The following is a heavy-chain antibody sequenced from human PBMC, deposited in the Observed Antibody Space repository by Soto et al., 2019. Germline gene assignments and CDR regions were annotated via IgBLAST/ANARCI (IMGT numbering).Heavy chain of an antibody. V-gene: IGHV3-7*01. Sequence: EVQLVESGGVLVQPGGSLKVSCAASGFTFSSSWRNWVRQAPGKGLEWVANIKGDGSEEYYVDSVRGRFTISRANANSSLSLQMNRLRAEDTAVYYCAAGFPPDYWGQGTLVTVSS. J-gene: IGHJ4*02. D-gene: IGHD3-10*01. CDR2: IKGDGSEE. CDR1: GFTFSSSW. CDR3: AAGFPPDY.